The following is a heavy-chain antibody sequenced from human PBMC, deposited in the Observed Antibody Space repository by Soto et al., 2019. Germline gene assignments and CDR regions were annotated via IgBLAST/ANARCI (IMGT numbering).Heavy chain of an antibody. J-gene: IGHJ3*02. Sequence: GGSLRLSCAASGFTFSDYSMNWVRQAPGKGLEWVLYISSSSSYIYYADSVKGRFTISRDNAKNSLYLQMNSLRAEDTAVYYCARDTTPTDSSGPDAFDIWGQGTMVTVSS. D-gene: IGHD3-22*01. CDR3: ARDTTPTDSSGPDAFDI. CDR2: ISSSSSYI. V-gene: IGHV3-21*05. CDR1: GFTFSDYS.